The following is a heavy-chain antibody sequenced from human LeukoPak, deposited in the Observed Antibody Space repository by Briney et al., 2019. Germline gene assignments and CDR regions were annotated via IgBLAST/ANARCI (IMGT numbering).Heavy chain of an antibody. V-gene: IGHV3-23*01. CDR1: GFTFSSYV. D-gene: IGHD2-15*01. CDR2: ISGSGGST. CDR3: AKDQGGWYYYYGMDV. Sequence: GGPLRLSCAASGFTFSSYVMSWVRQAPGKGLEWVSAISGSGGSTYYADSVKGRFTISRDNSKNTLYLQMNSLRAEDTAVYYCAKDQGGWYYYYGMDVWGQGTTVTVSS. J-gene: IGHJ6*02.